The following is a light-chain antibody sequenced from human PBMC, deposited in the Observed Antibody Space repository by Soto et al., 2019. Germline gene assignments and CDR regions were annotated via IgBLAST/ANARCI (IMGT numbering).Light chain of an antibody. CDR3: QQYGGLPRT. CDR2: GAS. Sequence: IVLTQSPATLSLSPGERATLSCRASQSVTSNQLAWFQQKPGQAPRLLIYGASNRATGIPDRFSGSGSGTDFTLTISRLEPEDFAVYYCQQYGGLPRTFGQGTKVDIK. V-gene: IGKV3-20*01. J-gene: IGKJ1*01. CDR1: QSVTSNQ.